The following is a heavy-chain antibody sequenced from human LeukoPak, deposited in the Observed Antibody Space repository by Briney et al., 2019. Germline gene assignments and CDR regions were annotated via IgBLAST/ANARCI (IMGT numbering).Heavy chain of an antibody. CDR1: GFTFSSYA. Sequence: GSLRLSCAASGFTFSSYAMSWVRQAPGKGLEWVSAISGSGGSTYYADSVKGRFTISRDNSKNTLYLQMSSLRAEDTAVYYCAKSLPNYYDSSGYSGFDYWGQGTLVTVSS. CDR3: AKSLPNYYDSSGYSGFDY. D-gene: IGHD3-22*01. V-gene: IGHV3-23*01. CDR2: ISGSGGST. J-gene: IGHJ4*02.